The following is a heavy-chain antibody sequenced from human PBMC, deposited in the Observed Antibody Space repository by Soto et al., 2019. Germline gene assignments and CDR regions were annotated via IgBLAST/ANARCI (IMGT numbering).Heavy chain of an antibody. CDR1: GGTFSSYA. Sequence: ASVKVSCKASGGTFSSYAISWVRQAPGQGLEWMGGIIPIFDTANYAQKFQGRVTITAYESTSTAYMELSSLKSEGPAVYYCARGPVVTAINSPYGGFDPWGQGTLVTVSS. CDR2: IIPIFDTA. V-gene: IGHV1-69*13. CDR3: ARGPVVTAINSPYGGFDP. D-gene: IGHD2-21*02. J-gene: IGHJ5*02.